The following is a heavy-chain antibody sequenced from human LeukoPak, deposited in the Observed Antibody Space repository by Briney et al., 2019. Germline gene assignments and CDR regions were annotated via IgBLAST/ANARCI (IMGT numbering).Heavy chain of an antibody. CDR1: GFTFSGYE. V-gene: IGHV3-48*03. CDR3: AASGYDYDYYYSMDV. CDR2: ISSSGTTI. Sequence: GGSLRLSCAASGFTFSGYEMNWVRQAPGTGLEWVSYISSSGTTIYYADSVKGRFTISRDNAKNSLYLQMNSLRAGDTAVYYCAASGYDYDYYYSMDVWGKGTTVTISS. D-gene: IGHD5-12*01. J-gene: IGHJ6*03.